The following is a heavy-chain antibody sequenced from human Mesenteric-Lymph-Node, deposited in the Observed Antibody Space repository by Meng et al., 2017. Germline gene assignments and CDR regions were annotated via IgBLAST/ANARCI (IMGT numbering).Heavy chain of an antibody. CDR3: ARAEYYNWFDP. D-gene: IGHD1-14*01. CDR2: IYYSGNT. J-gene: IGHJ5*02. CDR1: GGSMSSGDYF. V-gene: IGHV4-30-4*01. Sequence: GQVQASGPGLVQPSHTLSLTCTVSGGSMSSGDYFWNWIRQPPGKGLEWIGYIYYSGNTYYNPSLKSRVTISIDTSKNQFSLKLSSVTAADTAVYYCARAEYYNWFDPWGQGTLVTVSS.